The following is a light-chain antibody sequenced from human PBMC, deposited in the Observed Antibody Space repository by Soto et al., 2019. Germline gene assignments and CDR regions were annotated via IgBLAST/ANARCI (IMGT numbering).Light chain of an antibody. V-gene: IGKV1-39*01. J-gene: IGKJ1*01. CDR1: QSISSY. Sequence: IQMTQSPSSLPETVGDSVTIICRASQSISSYLNWYQQKPGKAPKLLIYAASSLQSGVPSRFSGSGYGTDFNLTISSLQTEDFATYYCQQSYSTPQTFGQGTKVDIK. CDR2: AAS. CDR3: QQSYSTPQT.